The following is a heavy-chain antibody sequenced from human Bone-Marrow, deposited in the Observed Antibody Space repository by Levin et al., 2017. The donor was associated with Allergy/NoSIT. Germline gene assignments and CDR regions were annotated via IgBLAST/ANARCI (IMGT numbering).Heavy chain of an antibody. D-gene: IGHD6-19*01. V-gene: IGHV3-9*01. CDR2: ISWNGGRI. CDR3: AKDMTVAGTDFDF. J-gene: IGHJ4*02. Sequence: SCVASGFKFDDYAMHWVRQVPGKGLEWVSSISWNGGRIAYADSVKGRFTISRDNAKNSLYLQLNSLRGEDSALYYCAKDMTVAGTDFDFWGQGIPVTVS. CDR1: GFKFDDYA.